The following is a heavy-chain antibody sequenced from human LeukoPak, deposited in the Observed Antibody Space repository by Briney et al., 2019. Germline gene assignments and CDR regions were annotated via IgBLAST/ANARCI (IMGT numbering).Heavy chain of an antibody. CDR1: GFTFSSYG. J-gene: IGHJ4*02. CDR3: AKDMYSSSWYYFDY. D-gene: IGHD6-13*01. Sequence: GGSLRLSCAASGFTFSSYGMHWVRQAPGKGLEWVAVISYDGSNKYYADSVKGRFTISRDNSKNTLYLQMSSLRAEDTAVYYCAKDMYSSSWYYFDYWGQGTLVTVSS. CDR2: ISYDGSNK. V-gene: IGHV3-30*18.